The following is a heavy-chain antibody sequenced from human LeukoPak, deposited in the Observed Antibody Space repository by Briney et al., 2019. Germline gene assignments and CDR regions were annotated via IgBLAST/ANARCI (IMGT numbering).Heavy chain of an antibody. D-gene: IGHD4-17*01. V-gene: IGHV3-30*18. Sequence: RSLRLSCAASGFTFSSYGMHWVRQAPGKGMEWVAVISYDGSNKYYADSVKGRFTISRNNSKNTLYLQMNSLRAGDTAVYYCAKDLGDYYFDYWGQGTLVTVSS. CDR1: GFTFSSYG. J-gene: IGHJ4*02. CDR3: AKDLGDYYFDY. CDR2: ISYDGSNK.